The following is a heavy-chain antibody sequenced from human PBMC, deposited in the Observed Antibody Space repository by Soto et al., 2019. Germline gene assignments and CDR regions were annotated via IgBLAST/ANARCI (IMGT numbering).Heavy chain of an antibody. V-gene: IGHV1-3*01. Sequence: GSSVKVSCKASGYTFTSYAMHWVRQAPGQRLEWMGWINAGNGNTKYSQKFQGRVTITRDTSASTAYMELSSLRSEDTAVYYCGRPPGIAVLDTGGRETFVPVSP. J-gene: IGHJ2*01. CDR2: INAGNGNT. CDR3: GRPPGIAVLDT. D-gene: IGHD6-19*01. CDR1: GYTFTSYA.